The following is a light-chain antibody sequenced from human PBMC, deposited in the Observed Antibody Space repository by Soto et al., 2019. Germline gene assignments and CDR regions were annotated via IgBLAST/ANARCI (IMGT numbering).Light chain of an antibody. CDR2: EDN. CDR3: QSYDSSNHVV. V-gene: IGLV6-57*01. CDR1: SGSIASNY. Sequence: NFMLTQPHSVSVSPGKTVTISCTRSSGSIASNYVQWYQQRPGSSPTTVIYEDNQRPSGVPDRFSGSIDSSSNSASLTISGLETEDEADYYCQSYDSSNHVVFGGGTKLTVL. J-gene: IGLJ2*01.